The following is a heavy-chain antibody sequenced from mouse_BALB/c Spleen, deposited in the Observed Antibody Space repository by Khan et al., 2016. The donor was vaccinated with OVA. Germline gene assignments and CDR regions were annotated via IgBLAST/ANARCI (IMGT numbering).Heavy chain of an antibody. Sequence: VELVESGTELVRPGASVELSCKTSGYIFTSYWIHWVKQRSGQGLEWFARIYPGTDNTYYNEKLKDKVTLTADKSSSTVYMQLSSLKSEDSAVYFCAREEALYYFDYWGQGTTRTVSS. V-gene: IGHV1-76*01. CDR1: GYIFTSYW. CDR3: AREEALYYFDY. CDR2: IYPGTDNT. J-gene: IGHJ2*01. D-gene: IGHD3-2*02.